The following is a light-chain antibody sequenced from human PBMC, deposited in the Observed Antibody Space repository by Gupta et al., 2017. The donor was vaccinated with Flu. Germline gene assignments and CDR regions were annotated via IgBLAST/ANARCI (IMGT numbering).Light chain of an antibody. CDR1: QTASKF. CDR3: QQSDGAPFS. V-gene: IGKV1-39*01. J-gene: IGKJ4*01. Sequence: DIQMTQSPSSLSASVGDTVTITCRASQTASKFLNWYQQKPGKAPKLLIYAASSLQSGVPSRFSGSGSGTDFTLTISSLQPEDSATYYCQQSDGAPFSFGGGTKVEIK. CDR2: AAS.